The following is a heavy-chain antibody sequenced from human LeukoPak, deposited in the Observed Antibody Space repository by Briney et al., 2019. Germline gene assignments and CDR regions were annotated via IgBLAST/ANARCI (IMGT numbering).Heavy chain of an antibody. CDR1: GFTFSSYG. CDR2: IWYDGSNK. Sequence: PGRSLRLSCAASGFTFSSYGMHWVRQAPGKGLEWVAVIWYDGSNKYYADSVKGRFTISRDSSKNTLYLQMNSLRAEDTAVYYCARDSGGPFDYWGQGTLVTVSS. V-gene: IGHV3-33*01. J-gene: IGHJ4*02. CDR3: ARDSGGPFDY. D-gene: IGHD4-23*01.